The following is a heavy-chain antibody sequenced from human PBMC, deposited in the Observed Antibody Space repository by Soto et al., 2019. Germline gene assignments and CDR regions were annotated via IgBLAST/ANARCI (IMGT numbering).Heavy chain of an antibody. D-gene: IGHD2-15*01. J-gene: IGHJ2*01. CDR3: ARGGYCSGGACSSNPRTWYFDL. V-gene: IGHV3-64*01. Sequence: VGSLRLSCAASGFTFRNYVMHWVRQAPGKGLQYVSLITSNGGTADYANSVKGRFTISRDNSKNTLYLEMGALRPDDMAVYYCARGGYCSGGACSSNPRTWYFDLWGRGTLVTVSS. CDR2: ITSNGGTA. CDR1: GFTFRNYV.